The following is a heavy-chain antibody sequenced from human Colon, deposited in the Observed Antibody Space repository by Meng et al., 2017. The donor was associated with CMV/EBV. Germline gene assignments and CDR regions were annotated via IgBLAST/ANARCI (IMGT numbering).Heavy chain of an antibody. CDR2: ITSSGST. CDR1: GASLTTGRNN. Sequence: SGASLTTGRNNWSWIRQSPGRRLEWVGYITSSGSTRYNPSLKSRLSISLETSKNQFSLQLTSVTAADTALYYCARDYSQFSSGWYDWGQGALVTVSS. CDR3: ARDYSQFSSGWYD. J-gene: IGHJ4*02. D-gene: IGHD6-19*01. V-gene: IGHV4-61*01.